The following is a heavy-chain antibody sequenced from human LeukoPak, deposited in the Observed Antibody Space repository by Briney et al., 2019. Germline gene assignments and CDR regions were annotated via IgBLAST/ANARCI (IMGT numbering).Heavy chain of an antibody. V-gene: IGHV1-46*01. J-gene: IGHJ4*02. D-gene: IGHD4-17*01. Sequence: GASVKVSCKASGYTFTSYYMHWVRQAPGQGLEWMGIINPSGGSTSYAQKFQGRVTMTRDMSTSTVYMELSSLRSEDTAVYYCARTPAPSTVTTPYFDYWGQGTLVTVSS. CDR2: INPSGGST. CDR1: GYTFTSYY. CDR3: ARTPAPSTVTTPYFDY.